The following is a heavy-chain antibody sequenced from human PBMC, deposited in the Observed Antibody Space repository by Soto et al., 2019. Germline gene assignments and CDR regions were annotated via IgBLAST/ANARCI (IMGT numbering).Heavy chain of an antibody. CDR1: GGSISSYY. CDR2: IYYSGST. J-gene: IGHJ3*02. CDR3: ARVWGGAFDI. Sequence: SETLSLTCTVSGGSISSYYWSWIRQTPGKGLEWIGYIYYSGSTNYNPPLKSRVTISVDTSKNQFALKLSSVTAADTAVYYCARVWGGAFDIWGQGTMVTVSS. V-gene: IGHV4-59*01. D-gene: IGHD3-10*01.